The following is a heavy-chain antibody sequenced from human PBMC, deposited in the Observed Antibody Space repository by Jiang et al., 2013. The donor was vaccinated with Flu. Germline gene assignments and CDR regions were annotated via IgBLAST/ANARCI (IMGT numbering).Heavy chain of an antibody. CDR2: IYPGDSDT. CDR1: GYSFTSYW. Sequence: GAEVKKPGESLKISCKGSGYSFTSYWIGWVRQMPGKGLEWMGIIYPGDSDTRYSPSFQGQVTISADKSISTAYLQRSSLKASDTAMYYCARQRGPLGILGYQLLQATETGYFDLRGRGTLVTVSS. CDR3: ARQRGPLGILGYQLLQATETGYFDL. J-gene: IGHJ2*01. V-gene: IGHV5-51*01. D-gene: IGHD2-2*01.